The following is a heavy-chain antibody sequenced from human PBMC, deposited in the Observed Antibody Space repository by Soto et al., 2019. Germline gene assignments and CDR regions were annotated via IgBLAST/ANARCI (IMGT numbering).Heavy chain of an antibody. CDR2: ISAYNGHT. CDR1: GYTFTSYV. Sequence: QVQLVQSGAEVKKPGASVKVSCRASGYTFTSYVISWVRQAPAQGLEWMGWISAYNGHTNFAPKLQGRVTITTDTSTHTAYMELRILRSDDTAVDFCARVVATVAGPYGMDVWGQGTTVTVSS. CDR3: ARVVATVAGPYGMDV. D-gene: IGHD6-19*01. V-gene: IGHV1-18*01. J-gene: IGHJ6*02.